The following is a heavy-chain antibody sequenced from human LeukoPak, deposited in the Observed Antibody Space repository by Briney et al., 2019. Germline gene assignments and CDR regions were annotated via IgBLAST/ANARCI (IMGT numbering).Heavy chain of an antibody. V-gene: IGHV3-23*01. J-gene: IGHJ3*02. Sequence: PGGSLRLSCAASGFTFSSYAMSWVRQAPGKGLEWVSAISGSGDSTNYADSVKGRFTISRDNAKNILYLEMNSLRAEDTAVYYCVREYSSSSGRAFDIWGQGTKVTVSS. CDR3: VREYSSSSGRAFDI. D-gene: IGHD6-6*01. CDR2: ISGSGDST. CDR1: GFTFSSYA.